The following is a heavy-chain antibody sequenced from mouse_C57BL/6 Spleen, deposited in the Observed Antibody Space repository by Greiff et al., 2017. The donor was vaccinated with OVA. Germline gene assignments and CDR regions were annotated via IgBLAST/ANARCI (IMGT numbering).Heavy chain of an antibody. Sequence: QVHVKQSGAELVRPGASVTLSCKASGYTFTDYEMHWVKQTPVHGLEWIGAIDPETGGTAYNQKFKGKAILTADKSSSTAYMELRSLTSEDSAVYYCARIKTGYFDVWGTGTTVTVSS. J-gene: IGHJ1*03. CDR2: IDPETGGT. CDR1: GYTFTDYE. V-gene: IGHV1-15*01. CDR3: ARIKTGYFDV.